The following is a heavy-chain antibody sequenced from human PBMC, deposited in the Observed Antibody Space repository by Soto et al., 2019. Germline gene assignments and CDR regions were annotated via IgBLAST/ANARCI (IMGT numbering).Heavy chain of an antibody. V-gene: IGHV1-18*01. Sequence: ASVKVSCEACGDSFTSYGISWVRQAPGQGLEWMGWISAYNGNTNYAQKLQGRVTMTTDASTSTAYMELTSLRSDDTAVYYCARDPNSSGWPPAYYYYGMDVWGQGTTVTVSS. CDR3: ARDPNSSGWPPAYYYYGMDV. D-gene: IGHD6-19*01. CDR1: GDSFTSYG. J-gene: IGHJ6*02. CDR2: ISAYNGNT.